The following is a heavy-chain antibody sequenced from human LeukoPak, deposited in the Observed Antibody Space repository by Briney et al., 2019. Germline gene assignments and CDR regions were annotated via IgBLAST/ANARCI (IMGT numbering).Heavy chain of an antibody. CDR2: IRDTPGDT. D-gene: IGHD3-16*01. V-gene: IGHV3-23*01. J-gene: IGHJ4*02. CDR3: ARLVGVSPLDY. CDR1: GFTFSIYS. Sequence: TGGSLRLSCAASGFTFSIYSMPWVRQAPGKGLEWVSEIRDTPGDTHYADSVKGRFAISRDNSKNTLYLQMNSLRAEDTAVYYCARLVGVSPLDYWGQGTPVTVSS.